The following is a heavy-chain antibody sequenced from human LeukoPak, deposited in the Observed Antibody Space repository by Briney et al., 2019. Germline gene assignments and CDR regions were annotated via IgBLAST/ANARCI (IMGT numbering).Heavy chain of an antibody. CDR1: GNYW. J-gene: IGHJ5*02. Sequence: GGSLRLSCAASGNYWMHWVRQAPGKRLVWVSHINSDGSWTSYADSVKGRFTISRDNAKNSLYLQMNSLRVEDTAVYYCARLGLEVGGPNWFDPWGQGTLVTVSS. CDR3: ARLGLEVGGPNWFDP. V-gene: IGHV3-74*01. D-gene: IGHD1-1*01. CDR2: INSDGSWT.